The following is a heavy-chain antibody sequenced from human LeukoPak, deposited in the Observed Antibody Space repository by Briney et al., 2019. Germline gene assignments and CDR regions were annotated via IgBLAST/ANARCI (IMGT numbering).Heavy chain of an antibody. CDR2: IYYSGST. CDR3: ARGEGPPPYYYGSGTPDWFDP. V-gene: IGHV4-30-4*01. D-gene: IGHD3-10*01. Sequence: SETLSLTCTVSGGSISSGDYYWSWIRQPPGKGLEWIGYIYYSGSTYYNPSLKSRVTISVDTSKNQFSLKLSSVTAADTAVYYCARGEGPPPYYYGSGTPDWFDPWGQGTLVTVSS. CDR1: GGSISSGDYY. J-gene: IGHJ5*02.